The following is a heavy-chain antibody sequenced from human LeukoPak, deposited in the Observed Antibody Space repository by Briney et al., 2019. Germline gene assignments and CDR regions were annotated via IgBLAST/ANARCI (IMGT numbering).Heavy chain of an antibody. CDR1: GFTFDDYG. D-gene: IGHD6-19*01. CDR2: INWDGGST. Sequence: GGSLRLSCAASGFTFDDYGMSWVRQAPGKGLEWVSGINWDGGSTGYADSVKGRFTISRDNAKNSLYLQMNSLRAEDTALYYCARGGYSSGWYVYYFDYWGQGTLVTVSS. V-gene: IGHV3-20*04. J-gene: IGHJ4*02. CDR3: ARGGYSSGWYVYYFDY.